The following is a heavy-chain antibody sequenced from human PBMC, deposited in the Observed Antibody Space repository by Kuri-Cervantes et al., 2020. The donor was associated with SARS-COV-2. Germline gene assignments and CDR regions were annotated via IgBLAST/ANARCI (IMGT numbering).Heavy chain of an antibody. V-gene: IGHV3-21*01. Sequence: GESLKISCVGTGFTFSGYTMNWVRQAPGKALQWVSSISGSGSCIYYADSVKGRFTVSRDSAKNSLYLQMNNLRGEDTAVYYCVRVAGEGPVYYYYMDVWGKGTTVTVSS. CDR3: VRVAGEGPVYYYYMDV. J-gene: IGHJ6*03. CDR2: ISGSGSCI. CDR1: GFTFSGYT.